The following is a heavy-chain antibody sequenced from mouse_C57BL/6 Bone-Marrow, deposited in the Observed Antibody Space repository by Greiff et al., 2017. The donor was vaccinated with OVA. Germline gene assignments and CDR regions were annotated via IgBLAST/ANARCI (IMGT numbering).Heavy chain of an antibody. Sequence: VQLQQPGAELVKPGASVKMSCKASGYTFTSYWITWVKQRPGQGLEWIGVIYPGSGSTNYNEKFKSKATLTVDTSSSTAYMQLSSLTSEDSAVYYCARSGDNGNDDAVDYWGQGTSVTVSS. D-gene: IGHD2-2*01. V-gene: IGHV1-55*01. CDR2: IYPGSGST. CDR1: GYTFTSYW. CDR3: ARSGDNGNDDAVDY. J-gene: IGHJ4*01.